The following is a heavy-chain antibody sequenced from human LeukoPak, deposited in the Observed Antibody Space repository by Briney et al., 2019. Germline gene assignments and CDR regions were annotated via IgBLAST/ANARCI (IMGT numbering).Heavy chain of an antibody. CDR2: INHSGST. D-gene: IGHD3-22*01. CDR1: GGSISSSSYY. V-gene: IGHV4-39*07. J-gene: IGHJ4*02. Sequence: SETLSLTCTVSGGSISSSSYYWGWIRQPPGKGLEWIGEINHSGSTNYNPSLKSRVTISVDTSKNQFSLKLSSVTAADTAVYYCARGCPRRYYYDSSGYYFRQPYYFDYWGQGTLVTVSS. CDR3: ARGCPRRYYYDSSGYYFRQPYYFDY.